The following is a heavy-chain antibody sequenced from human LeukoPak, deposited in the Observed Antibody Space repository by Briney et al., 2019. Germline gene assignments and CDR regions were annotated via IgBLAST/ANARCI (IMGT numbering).Heavy chain of an antibody. D-gene: IGHD3-10*01. Sequence: GGPLRLSCAASGFTFSNAWMSWVRQAPGKGLELVGRIKSKTDGWTTDYTAPVKGRFTISRDDSKNTLYLQMNSLKTEDTAVYYCTTGPFDYYGSASYLANGMDVWGQGTTVTVSS. J-gene: IGHJ6*02. CDR3: TTGPFDYYGSASYLANGMDV. CDR1: GFTFSNAW. CDR2: IKSKTDGWTT. V-gene: IGHV3-15*01.